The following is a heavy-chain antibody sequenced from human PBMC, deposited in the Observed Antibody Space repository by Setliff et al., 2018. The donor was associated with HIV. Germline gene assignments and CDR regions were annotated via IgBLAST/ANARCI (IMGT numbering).Heavy chain of an antibody. V-gene: IGHV3-9*01. CDR3: ARDWRHGYDLNFDY. D-gene: IGHD5-12*01. CDR1: GFTFDDYA. Sequence: PGGSLRLSCAASGFTFDDYAMHWVRQAPGKGLEWVSGISWNSGSIDYADSVKGRFTISRDNAKNSLYLQMNSLRAEDTAMYYCARDWRHGYDLNFDYWGQGTLVTVSS. CDR2: ISWNSGSI. J-gene: IGHJ4*02.